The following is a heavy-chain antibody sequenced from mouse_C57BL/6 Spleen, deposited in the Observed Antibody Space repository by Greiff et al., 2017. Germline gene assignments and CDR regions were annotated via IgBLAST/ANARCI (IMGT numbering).Heavy chain of an antibody. D-gene: IGHD1-1*01. J-gene: IGHJ4*01. V-gene: IGHV10-1*01. CDR3: VRAVLDYAMDY. CDR2: IRSKSNNYAT. Sequence: EVQGVESGGGLVQPKGSLKLSCAASGFSFNTYAMNWVRQAPGKGLEWVARIRSKSNNYATYYADSVKDRFTISRDDSESMLYLQMNNLKTEDTAMYYCVRAVLDYAMDYWGQGTSVTVSS. CDR1: GFSFNTYA.